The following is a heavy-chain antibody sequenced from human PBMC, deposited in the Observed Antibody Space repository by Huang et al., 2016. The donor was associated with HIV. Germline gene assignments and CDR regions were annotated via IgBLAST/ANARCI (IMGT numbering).Heavy chain of an antibody. CDR1: RYTFTRYG. D-gene: IGHD3-22*01. CDR3: ARDPKYHRIGYYRQRRGIDI. Sequence: QIQLMQSGPELKQPGASVKVSCQASRYTFTRYGLTWARQAPGQGPEWMGWISASSGDTEYAQKFQGRVTLTTDTSTNIAYMELRSLRSDDTAKYYCARDPKYHRIGYYRQRRGIDIWGQGTMVIVSS. V-gene: IGHV1-18*01. CDR2: ISASSGDT. J-gene: IGHJ3*02.